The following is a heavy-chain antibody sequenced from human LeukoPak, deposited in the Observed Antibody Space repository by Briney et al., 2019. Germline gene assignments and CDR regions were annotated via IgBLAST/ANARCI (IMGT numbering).Heavy chain of an antibody. CDR3: ATTYYFDSTFMDI. J-gene: IGHJ6*02. CDR1: GYTFASYW. Sequence: GESLKISCKGSGYTFASYWIGWVRPMPGKGLEWMGFIYPSDSKTRYSPSFEGQLTISADKSINTAFLQWSRLQASDTAMYYCATTYYFDSTFMDIWGQGTTVTVSS. D-gene: IGHD3-22*01. CDR2: IYPSDSKT. V-gene: IGHV5-51*01.